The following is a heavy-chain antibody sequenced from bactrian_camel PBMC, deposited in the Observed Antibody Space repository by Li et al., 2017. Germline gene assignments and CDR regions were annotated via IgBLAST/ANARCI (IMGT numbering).Heavy chain of an antibody. D-gene: IGHD5*01. CDR2: TDSTGTT. CDR3: VRDLGSMGWAFGY. V-gene: IGHV3S26*01. Sequence: HVQLVESGGGSVQAGGSLRLSCAASGYSHSSYCMAWFRQAPGKEREGVAGTDSTGTTTYADAVKGRFAASRDNAKDTLYLQLDSLKPEDTAMYYCVRDLGSMGWAFGYWGQGTQVTVS. CDR1: GYSHSSYC. J-gene: IGHJ6*01.